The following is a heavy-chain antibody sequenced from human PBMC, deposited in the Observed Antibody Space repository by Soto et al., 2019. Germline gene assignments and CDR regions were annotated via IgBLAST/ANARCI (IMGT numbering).Heavy chain of an antibody. CDR2: IYYSGST. D-gene: IGHD3-10*01. Sequence: PSETLSLTCTFSAGSVISGAYSWSWIRQPPGKGLEWTGYIYYSGSTYYNPSLKSRVTISGDTSKSQVSLKLSSVTAAGTAVDYCATIKLGSNRLDYWGQGPLVTVSS. CDR3: ATIKLGSNRLDY. CDR1: AGSVISGAYS. J-gene: IGHJ4*02. V-gene: IGHV4-30-4*08.